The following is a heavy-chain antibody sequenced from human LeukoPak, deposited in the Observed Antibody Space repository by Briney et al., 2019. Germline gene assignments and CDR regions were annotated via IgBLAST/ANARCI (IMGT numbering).Heavy chain of an antibody. J-gene: IGHJ4*02. V-gene: IGHV3-21*01. CDR1: GFTFSSYS. CDR2: ISSSSSYI. CDR3: ARASGYGDDGPYDY. Sequence: GGSLRLSCAASGFTFSSYSMNWVRQAPGKGLEWVSSISSSSSYIYYADSVKGRFTISRDNAKNSLYLQMNSLRAEDTAVYCCARASGYGDDGPYDYWGQGTLVTVSS. D-gene: IGHD4-17*01.